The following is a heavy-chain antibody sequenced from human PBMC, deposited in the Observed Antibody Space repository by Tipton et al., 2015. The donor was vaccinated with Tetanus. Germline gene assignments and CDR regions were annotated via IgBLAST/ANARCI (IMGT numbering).Heavy chain of an antibody. CDR3: ARDRGLTTGGGIGMDV. D-gene: IGHD4-17*01. Sequence: TLSLTCTVSGGSISTYYWSWIRQPSGKGLERIGYIFYSGNTNYNPSLKTRVTISVDTSKNQFSLKLSSVTAADTAVYYCARDRGLTTGGGIGMDVWGQGTTVTVSS. CDR1: GGSISTYY. V-gene: IGHV4-59*01. CDR2: IFYSGNT. J-gene: IGHJ6*02.